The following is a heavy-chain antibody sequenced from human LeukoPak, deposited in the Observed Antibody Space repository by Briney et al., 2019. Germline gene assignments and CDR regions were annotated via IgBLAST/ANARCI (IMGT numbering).Heavy chain of an antibody. D-gene: IGHD3-10*01. V-gene: IGHV1-2*02. J-gene: IGHJ4*02. CDR2: INPNSGAT. Sequence: ASVKVSCKASGYTFTDFYIHWVRQAPGQGLEWMGWINPNSGATDYAEKFQVRVTMTRDTSITTGYMELSRLTSDDTAVYYCARDLSFYGSGSYYFDYWGQGALVTVSS. CDR1: GYTFTDFY. CDR3: ARDLSFYGSGSYYFDY.